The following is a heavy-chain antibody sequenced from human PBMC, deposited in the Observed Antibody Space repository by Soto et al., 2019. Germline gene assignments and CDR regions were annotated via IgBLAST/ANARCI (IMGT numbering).Heavy chain of an antibody. CDR1: GYTFTNYG. J-gene: IGHJ4*02. CDR2: INTSNDNK. V-gene: IGHV1-18*01. D-gene: IGHD2-15*01. Sequence: ASVKVSCKASGYTFTNYGISWVRQAPGEGLEWVGWINTSNDNKLYAQKLQGRLTLTTDTSTSTAYMGLTTLRSHDTAVYFCARDPGAATLDFWAQGTLVTVSS. CDR3: ARDPGAATLDF.